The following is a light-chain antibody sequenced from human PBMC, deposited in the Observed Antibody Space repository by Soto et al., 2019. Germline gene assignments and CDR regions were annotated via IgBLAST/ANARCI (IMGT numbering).Light chain of an antibody. CDR2: EVS. CDR1: SSDVGAYDF. Sequence: QSALTQPASVSGSPGQSITISCTGTSSDVGAYDFVSWYQQHPDKAPKLMIYEVSNRPSGVSNRFSGSKSVNTATLTISGLQAEDEADYSSSSTRVFGTGTKVTVL. CDR3: SSTRV. J-gene: IGLJ1*01. V-gene: IGLV2-14*03.